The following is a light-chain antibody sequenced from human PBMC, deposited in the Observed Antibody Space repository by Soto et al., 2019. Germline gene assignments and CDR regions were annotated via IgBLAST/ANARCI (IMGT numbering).Light chain of an antibody. J-gene: IGLJ1*01. CDR1: NNDVGGYKL. CDR3: CSSAPESTYV. CDR2: EGS. V-gene: IGLV2-23*01. Sequence: QSALTQPASVSGSPGQSITISCTGTNNDVGGYKLVSWYQQHPGKVPKVVIYEGSKRPSGVSNRFSGSTSGNAASLTISGLQAGDEADYFCCSSAPESTYVFGTGTKLTVL.